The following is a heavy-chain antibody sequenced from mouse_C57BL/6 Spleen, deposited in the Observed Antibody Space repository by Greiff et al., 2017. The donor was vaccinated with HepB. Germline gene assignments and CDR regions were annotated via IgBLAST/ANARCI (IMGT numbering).Heavy chain of an antibody. V-gene: IGHV7-3*01. CDR3: ARYYSGAMDY. CDR1: GFTFTDYY. Sequence: DVMLVESGGGLVQPGGSLSLSCAASGFTFTDYYMSWVRQPPGKALEWLGFIRNKANGYTTEYSAPVKGRFTISRDNSQSILYLQMNALRAEDSATYYCARYYSGAMDYWGQGTSVTVSS. J-gene: IGHJ4*01. CDR2: IRNKANGYTT. D-gene: IGHD3-2*02.